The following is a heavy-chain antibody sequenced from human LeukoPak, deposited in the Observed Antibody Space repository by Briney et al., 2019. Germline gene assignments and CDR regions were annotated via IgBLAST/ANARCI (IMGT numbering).Heavy chain of an antibody. Sequence: SETLSLACAVYDGSFSGYYWSWIRQPPGKGLEWIGEINHSGSTNYNPSLKSRVTISVDTSKNQFSLKLSSVTAADTAVYFCARVTVTTPYYYYYYGMDVWGQGTTVTVSS. V-gene: IGHV4-34*01. D-gene: IGHD4-17*01. J-gene: IGHJ6*02. CDR2: INHSGST. CDR3: ARVTVTTPYYYYYYGMDV. CDR1: DGSFSGYY.